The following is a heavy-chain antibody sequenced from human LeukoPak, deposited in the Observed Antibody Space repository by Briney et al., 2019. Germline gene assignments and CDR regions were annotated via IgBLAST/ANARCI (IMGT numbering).Heavy chain of an antibody. V-gene: IGHV1-69*05. D-gene: IGHD5-18*01. CDR2: TIPIFGTA. Sequence: SVKVSCKASGGTFSSYAISWVRQAPGQGLEWMGRTIPIFGTANYAQKFQGRVTITTDESTSTAYMELSSLRSEDTAVYYCASDTAMDPFDYWGQGTLVTVSS. CDR3: ASDTAMDPFDY. CDR1: GGTFSSYA. J-gene: IGHJ4*02.